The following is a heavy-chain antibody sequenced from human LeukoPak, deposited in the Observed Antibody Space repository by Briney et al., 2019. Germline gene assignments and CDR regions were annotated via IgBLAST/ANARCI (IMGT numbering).Heavy chain of an antibody. V-gene: IGHV4-59*08. D-gene: IGHD2-8*01. CDR1: GGSISSYY. Sequence: TSETLSLTCTVSGGSISSYYWSWIRQPPGKGLEWIGYIYYSGSTNYNPSLKSRVTISMDTPKNKFSLKVSSVTDADTALYFCARTTSNGSADYWGQGTQVTVSA. CDR2: IYYSGST. CDR3: ARTTSNGSADY. J-gene: IGHJ4*02.